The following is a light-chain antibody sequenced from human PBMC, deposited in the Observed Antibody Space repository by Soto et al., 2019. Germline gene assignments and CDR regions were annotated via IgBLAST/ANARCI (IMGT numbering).Light chain of an antibody. J-gene: IGKJ1*01. Sequence: EIVLTQSPGTLSLSPGERATLSCRASQSVSSSYLAWYQQKPGQAPRLLIYGTSSRATAIPDRFSGSGSGTDFTLTISRLEPEDFAVYYCQQYGSSSWTFSQGTKVDIK. V-gene: IGKV3-20*01. CDR1: QSVSSSY. CDR2: GTS. CDR3: QQYGSSSWT.